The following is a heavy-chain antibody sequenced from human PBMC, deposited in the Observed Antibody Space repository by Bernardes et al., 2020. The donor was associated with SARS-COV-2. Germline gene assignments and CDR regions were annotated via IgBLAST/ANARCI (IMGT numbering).Heavy chain of an antibody. Sequence: PTLVKPTQTLTLTCTFSGFSLSTSGMCVSWIRQPPGKALEWLARIDWDDDKYYSTSLKTRLTISKDTSKNQVVLTMTNMDPVDTATYYCARKSTSLYGDDAFDYWGQGTLVTVSS. J-gene: IGHJ4*02. V-gene: IGHV2-70*11. CDR1: GFSLSTSGMC. D-gene: IGHD4-17*01. CDR3: ARKSTSLYGDDAFDY. CDR2: IDWDDDK.